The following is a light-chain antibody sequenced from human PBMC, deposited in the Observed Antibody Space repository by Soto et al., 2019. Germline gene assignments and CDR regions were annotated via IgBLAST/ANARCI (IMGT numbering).Light chain of an antibody. CDR3: QQSYTIPYT. V-gene: IGKV1-39*01. CDR2: GAS. Sequence: DIQMTQSPSSLSASLGDRVTITCRASQSIDIYLNWYQQKPGKAPKVLIYGASNLQSGVPSRFSGSLSVTTFTLTISSLQPEDFATYVCQQSYTIPYTFGQGTKLEIK. J-gene: IGKJ2*01. CDR1: QSIDIY.